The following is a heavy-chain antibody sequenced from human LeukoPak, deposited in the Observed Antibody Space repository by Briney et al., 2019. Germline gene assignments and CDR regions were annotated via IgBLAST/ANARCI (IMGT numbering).Heavy chain of an antibody. CDR1: GYTFTGYY. D-gene: IGHD6-19*01. J-gene: IGHJ1*01. Sequence: ASVKVSRKASGYTFTGYYMHWVRQAPGQGLEWMGWINPNSGGTNYAQKFQGRVTMTRDTSISTAYMELSRLRSDDTAVYYCARDRGWYHYFQHWGQGTLVTVSS. CDR3: ARDRGWYHYFQH. CDR2: INPNSGGT. V-gene: IGHV1-2*02.